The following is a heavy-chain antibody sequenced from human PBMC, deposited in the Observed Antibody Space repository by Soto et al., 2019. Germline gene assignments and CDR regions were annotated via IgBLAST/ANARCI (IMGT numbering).Heavy chain of an antibody. J-gene: IGHJ3*02. D-gene: IGHD3-10*01. CDR3: ARVPRVWFGEFIGLPDI. V-gene: IGHV3-30-3*01. CDR1: GFTFSSYA. CDR2: ISYDGSNK. Sequence: QVQLVESGGGVVQPGRSLRLSCAASGFTFSSYAMHWVRQAPGKGLEWVAVISYDGSNKYYADSVKGRFTISRDNSKNTLYLRMNSLRAEDTAVYYCARVPRVWFGEFIGLPDIWGQGTMVTVSS.